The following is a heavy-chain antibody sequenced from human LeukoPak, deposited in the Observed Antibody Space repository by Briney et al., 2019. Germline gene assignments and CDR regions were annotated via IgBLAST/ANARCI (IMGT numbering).Heavy chain of an antibody. J-gene: IGHJ4*02. CDR1: GGSISTSSYY. V-gene: IGHV4-39*07. D-gene: IGHD3-3*01. CDR3: ARNQLLYDFWSGYPYYIDC. CDR2: IYFSGGT. Sequence: PSETLSLTCTVSGGSISTSSYYWGWIRQPPGKGLEWIGSIYFSGGTYYNPSLKSRVTISVDTSKNQFSLKLTSVTAADTAVYYCARNQLLYDFWSGYPYYIDCWGQGTLVTVSS.